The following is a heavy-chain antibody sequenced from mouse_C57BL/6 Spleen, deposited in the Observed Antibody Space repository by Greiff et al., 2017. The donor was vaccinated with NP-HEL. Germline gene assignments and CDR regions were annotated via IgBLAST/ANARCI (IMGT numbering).Heavy chain of an antibody. Sequence: QVQLQQPGAELVRPGSSVKLSCKASGYTFTSYWMDRVKQRPGQGLEWIGNIYPSDSETHYNQKFKDKATLTVDKSSSTAYMQLSSLTSEDSAVYYCARSDYGSSYYAMDYWGQGTSVTVSS. CDR2: IYPSDSET. J-gene: IGHJ4*01. V-gene: IGHV1-61*01. CDR1: GYTFTSYW. CDR3: ARSDYGSSYYAMDY. D-gene: IGHD1-1*01.